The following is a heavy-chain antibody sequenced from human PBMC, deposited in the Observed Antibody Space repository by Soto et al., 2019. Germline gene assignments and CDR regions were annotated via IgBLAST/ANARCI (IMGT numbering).Heavy chain of an antibody. CDR1: GGSISSSSYY. CDR2: IYYSGST. Sequence: SETLSLTCTVSGGSISSSSYYWGWIRQPPGKGLEWIGSIYYSGSTYYNPSLKSRVTISVDTSKNQFSLKLSSVTAADTAVYYCARGAILAYWGQGTLVTVSS. CDR3: ARGAILAY. V-gene: IGHV4-39*01. J-gene: IGHJ4*02. D-gene: IGHD2-2*01.